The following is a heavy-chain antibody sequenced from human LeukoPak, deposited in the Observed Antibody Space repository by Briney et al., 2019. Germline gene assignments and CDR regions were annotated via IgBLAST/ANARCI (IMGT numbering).Heavy chain of an antibody. Sequence: SETLSLTCTVSGCSISSGGYYWSWIRQHPGKGLVWIGYIYYSGSTYYNPSLKSRVTMSVDTSKNQFSLKLSSVTAADTAVYYCARWYGDYPPNYYFDYWGQGTLVTVSS. CDR2: IYYSGST. D-gene: IGHD4-17*01. CDR1: GCSISSGGYY. V-gene: IGHV4-31*03. J-gene: IGHJ4*02. CDR3: ARWYGDYPPNYYFDY.